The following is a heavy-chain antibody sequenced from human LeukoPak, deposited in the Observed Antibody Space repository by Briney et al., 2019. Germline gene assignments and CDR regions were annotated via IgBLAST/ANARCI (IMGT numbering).Heavy chain of an antibody. CDR3: ARERGAMVRGVILSDN. D-gene: IGHD3-10*01. Sequence: GESLKISCKASGYSFTTYGINWVRQAPGQGLEWMAWISAYNGNTNYAQNFQGRVTLTTDTLTTTAYMELRSLRSDDTAVYYCARERGAMVRGVILSDNWGQGTLVTVSS. CDR2: ISAYNGNT. V-gene: IGHV1-18*01. CDR1: GYSFTTYG. J-gene: IGHJ4*02.